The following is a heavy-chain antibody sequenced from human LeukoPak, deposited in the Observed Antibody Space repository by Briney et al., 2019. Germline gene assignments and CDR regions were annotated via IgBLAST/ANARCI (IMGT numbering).Heavy chain of an antibody. D-gene: IGHD3-22*01. V-gene: IGHV1-69*04. CDR2: IVPILGIA. CDR1: GGTFSSYA. J-gene: IGHJ5*02. Sequence: GASVKVSCKASGGTFSSYAISWVRQGRGQGLEWMGRIVPILGIANYAQKVQGRVTITADKSTSTAYMELSSLRSEDTAVYYCAMYYASSGYQNWFDPWGQGTLVTVSS. CDR3: AMYYASSGYQNWFDP.